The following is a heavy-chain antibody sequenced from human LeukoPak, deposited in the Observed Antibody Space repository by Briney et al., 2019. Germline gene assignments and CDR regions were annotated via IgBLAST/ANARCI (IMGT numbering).Heavy chain of an antibody. CDR2: MNPNSGNT. V-gene: IGHV1-8*03. J-gene: IGHJ4*02. CDR1: GYTFTSYD. CDR3: ARGSLVLRFLGWWPFDY. D-gene: IGHD3-3*01. Sequence: ASVKVSCKASGYTFTSYDINWVRQATGQGLEWMGWMNPNSGNTGYAQKFQGRVTITRNTSISSAYMELSSLRSEDTAVYYCARGSLVLRFLGWWPFDYWGQGTLVTVSS.